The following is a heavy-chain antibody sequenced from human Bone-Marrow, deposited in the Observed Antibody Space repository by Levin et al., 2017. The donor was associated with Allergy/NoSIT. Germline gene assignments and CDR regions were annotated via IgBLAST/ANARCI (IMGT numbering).Heavy chain of an antibody. CDR1: GFTFSSYA. CDR2: ISYDGSNK. V-gene: IGHV3-30*04. D-gene: IGHD6-13*01. J-gene: IGHJ6*02. CDR3: AREDSSSWYSHYYGMDG. Sequence: GGSLRLSCAASGFTFSSYAMHWVRQAPGKGLEWVAVISYDGSNKYYADSVKGRFTISRDNSKNTLYLQMNSLRAEDTAVYYCAREDSSSWYSHYYGMDGWGQGTTVTVSS.